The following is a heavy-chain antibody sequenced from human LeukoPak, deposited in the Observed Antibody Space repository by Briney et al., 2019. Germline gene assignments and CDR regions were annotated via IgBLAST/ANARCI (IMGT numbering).Heavy chain of an antibody. J-gene: IGHJ4*02. D-gene: IGHD3-10*01. CDR3: ANYGSGNFDY. CDR2: IRYDERNK. CDR1: GFTFSSYG. Sequence: GGSLRLSSAASGFTFSSYGMHWVPQAPGKGLEWVAYIRYDERNKYYADSVKGRFTISRDNSKSTLYLHMNSLRAEDTAVYYCANYGSGNFDYWGQGTLVTVSS. V-gene: IGHV3-30*02.